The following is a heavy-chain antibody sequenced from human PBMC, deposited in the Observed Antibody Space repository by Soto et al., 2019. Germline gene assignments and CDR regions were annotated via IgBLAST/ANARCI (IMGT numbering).Heavy chain of an antibody. Sequence: SETLSLTCTVSGGSISSYYWSWIRQPPGKGLEWIGYIYYSGSTNYNPSLKSRVTISVDTSKNQFSLKLSSVTAADTAVYYCARDLSDFWSGSNNWFDPWGQGTLVTVSS. J-gene: IGHJ5*02. CDR1: GGSISSYY. CDR2: IYYSGST. V-gene: IGHV4-59*01. CDR3: ARDLSDFWSGSNNWFDP. D-gene: IGHD3-3*01.